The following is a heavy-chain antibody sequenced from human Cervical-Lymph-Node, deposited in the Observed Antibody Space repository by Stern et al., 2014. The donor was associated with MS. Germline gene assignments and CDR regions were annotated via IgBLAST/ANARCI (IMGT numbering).Heavy chain of an antibody. V-gene: IGHV1-46*01. D-gene: IGHD2/OR15-2a*01. J-gene: IGHJ5*02. Sequence: MQLVESGAEVKKPGASMKISCKASGYMSTTYYMHWVRQAPGQGLEWMGVINPGGSTTYAQKAQGRVSLTSDTSTNTFYMELSSLTFEDTAVYYCAGVRRNQNWSDTWGQGTLVAVSS. CDR1: GYMSTTYY. CDR2: INPGGST. CDR3: AGVRRNQNWSDT.